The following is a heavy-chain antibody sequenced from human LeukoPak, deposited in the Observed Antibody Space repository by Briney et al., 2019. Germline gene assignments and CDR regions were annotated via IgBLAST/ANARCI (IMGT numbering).Heavy chain of an antibody. D-gene: IGHD3-22*01. J-gene: IGHJ4*02. CDR3: VRDGSVVVNPTYYFDY. V-gene: IGHV3-30-3*01. CDR1: GFTFNSHA. CDR2: ISYDGNNK. Sequence: PGGSLRLSCAASGFTFNSHAMHWVRQAPGKGLEWVAVISYDGNNKYYADSVKGRFTISRDNSKNTLYLQMNSLRAEDTAVYYCVRDGSVVVNPTYYFDYWGQGTLVTVSS.